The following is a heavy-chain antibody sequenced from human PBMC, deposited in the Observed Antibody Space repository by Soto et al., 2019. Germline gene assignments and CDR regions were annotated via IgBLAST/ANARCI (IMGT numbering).Heavy chain of an antibody. Sequence: QVQLQQWGAGLLKPSDTLSLTCAVYGGSFSGYYWSWIRQPPGKGLEWIGEINHSGSTTYNPSLMSRVTISEDTAKNQFYLKLSAGTAADPAVYYWAVRIAYCGGDCYTGWFDPWGQGTLVTVSS. V-gene: IGHV4-34*03. CDR2: INHSGST. CDR1: GGSFSGYY. D-gene: IGHD2-21*02. J-gene: IGHJ5*02. CDR3: AVRIAYCGGDCYTGWFDP.